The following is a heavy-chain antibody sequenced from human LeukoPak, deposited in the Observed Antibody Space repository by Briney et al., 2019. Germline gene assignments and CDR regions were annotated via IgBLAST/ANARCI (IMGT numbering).Heavy chain of an antibody. CDR1: GVSFSGNY. V-gene: IGHV4-34*01. D-gene: IGHD5-12*01. J-gene: IGHJ4*02. CDR3: ARLLGYSPFDY. CDR2: INHSGST. Sequence: PSETLSLTCTVYGVSFSGNYWSWVRQPPGKGLEWIGEINHSGSTHYNPSVKSRVTISVDKSKNQFSLKLSSVTAADTAVYYCARLLGYSPFDYWGQGTLVTVSS.